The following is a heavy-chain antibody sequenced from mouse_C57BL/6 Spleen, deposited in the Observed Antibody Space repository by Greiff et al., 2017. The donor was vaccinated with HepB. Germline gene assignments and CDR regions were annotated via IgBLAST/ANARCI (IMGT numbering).Heavy chain of an antibody. J-gene: IGHJ3*01. V-gene: IGHV1-7*01. D-gene: IGHD2-5*01. CDR2: INPSSGYT. CDR1: GYTFTSYW. CDR3: ARSYYSNYGFAY. Sequence: VQRVESGAELAKPGASVKLSCKASGYTFTSYWMHWVKQRPGQGLEWIGYINPSSGYTKYNQKFKDKATLTADKSSSTAYMQLSSLTYEDSAVYYCARSYYSNYGFAYWGQGTLVTVSA.